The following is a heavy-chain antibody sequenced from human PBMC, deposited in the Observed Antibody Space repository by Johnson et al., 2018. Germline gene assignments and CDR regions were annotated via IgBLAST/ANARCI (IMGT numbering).Heavy chain of an antibody. CDR3: ARDWSGSWQHDAFDI. J-gene: IGHJ3*02. CDR2: ITGGSSTI. Sequence: QVQLQESGPGLVKPSETLSLTCSVSGGSTSNFFWSWIRQPPGKGLEWVSYITGGSSTIYYAGSVKGRFTISRDNAKNSLYLQMNSLRDEDTAVYYCARDWSGSWQHDAFDIWGQGTMVTVSS. D-gene: IGHD1-26*01. CDR1: GGSTSNFF. V-gene: IGHV3-11*04.